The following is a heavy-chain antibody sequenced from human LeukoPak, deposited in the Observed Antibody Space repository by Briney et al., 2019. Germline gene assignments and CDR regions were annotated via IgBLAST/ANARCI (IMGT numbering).Heavy chain of an antibody. D-gene: IGHD2-15*01. V-gene: IGHV4-59*01. CDR1: GGSISSYY. CDR2: IYYSGST. Sequence: SETPSLTCTVSGGSISSYYWSWIRQPPGKGLEWIGYIYYSGSTNYNPSLKSRVTISVDTSKNQFSLKLSSVTAADTAVYYCARVIGGWFDPWGQGTLVTVSS. CDR3: ARVIGGWFDP. J-gene: IGHJ5*02.